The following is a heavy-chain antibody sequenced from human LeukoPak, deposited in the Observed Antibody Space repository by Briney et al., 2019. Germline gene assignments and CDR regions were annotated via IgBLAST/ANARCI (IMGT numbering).Heavy chain of an antibody. V-gene: IGHV3-23*01. Sequence: GGSLRLSCAASGFTFSSYAMSWVRQAPGKGLEWVSAITGSGGSTHHADSVKGRFTISRDNSKNTLYLQMNSLRVEDTAVYYCVRDSGWWRFDLWGQGIQVTVSS. CDR2: ITGSGGST. CDR3: VRDSGWWRFDL. J-gene: IGHJ4*02. CDR1: GFTFSSYA. D-gene: IGHD6-13*01.